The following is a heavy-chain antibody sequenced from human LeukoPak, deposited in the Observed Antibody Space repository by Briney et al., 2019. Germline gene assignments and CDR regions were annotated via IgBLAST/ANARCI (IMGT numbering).Heavy chain of an antibody. D-gene: IGHD6-19*01. CDR1: GFTFSSYA. V-gene: IGHV3-23*01. CDR3: AKDHRSGWYGTDFDY. J-gene: IGHJ4*02. Sequence: GGSLRLSCAASGFTFSSYAMRWVRQAPGKGLEWVSAISGSGGSTYYADSVKGRFTISRDNSKNTLYLQMNSLRAEDTAVYYCAKDHRSGWYGTDFDYWGQGTLVTVSS. CDR2: ISGSGGST.